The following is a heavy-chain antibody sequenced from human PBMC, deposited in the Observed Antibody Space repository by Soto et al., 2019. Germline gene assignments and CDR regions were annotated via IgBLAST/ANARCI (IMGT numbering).Heavy chain of an antibody. J-gene: IGHJ6*03. CDR3: AKGGEGYCSGTSCLYHMDA. CDR1: GFTFSSYA. CDR2: ISDSGST. V-gene: IGHV3-23*01. Sequence: EVQLLESGGGLVQPGGSRRLSCAASGFTFSSYAMSWVRQAPGKGLEWVSTISDSGSTYYADSVKGRFTISRDISKNKLYVQMSSLRGEDPAVYYWAKGGEGYCSGTSCLYHMDAWGKGTTVTVSS. D-gene: IGHD2-15*01.